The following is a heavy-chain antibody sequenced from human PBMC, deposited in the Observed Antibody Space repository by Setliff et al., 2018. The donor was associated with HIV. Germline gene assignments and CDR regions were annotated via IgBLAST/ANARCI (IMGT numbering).Heavy chain of an antibody. V-gene: IGHV4-31*03. CDR3: SKILNLYNYMDA. D-gene: IGHD3-9*01. CDR2: IHSGGST. Sequence: SETLSLTCSVSGASITSGGHYWTWIRQHPERGLEWIGHIHSGGSTFYNPSLKSRLIISLDTSENQFSLKLDSVTAADTAVYYCSKILNLYNYMDAWGKGTSVTVSS. CDR1: GASITSGGHY. J-gene: IGHJ6*03.